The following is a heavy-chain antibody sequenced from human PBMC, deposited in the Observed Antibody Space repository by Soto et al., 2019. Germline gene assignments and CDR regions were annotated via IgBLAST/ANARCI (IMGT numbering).Heavy chain of an antibody. CDR2: INACIGNT. V-gene: IGHV1-3*01. CDR3: ARDVSSIYGMDV. D-gene: IGHD2-8*01. CDR1: GYTFNSYS. Sequence: VSVKVSCKASGYTFNSYSMHWVRRAFGQWLEWMGWINACIGNTKYSQKFQGRVTITRDTSASTAYMELSSLRSEDTAVYYCARDVSSIYGMDVWGKGTTVTVSS. J-gene: IGHJ6*04.